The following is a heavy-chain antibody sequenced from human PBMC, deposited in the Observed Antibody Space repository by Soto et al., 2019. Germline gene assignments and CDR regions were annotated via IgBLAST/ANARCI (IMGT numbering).Heavy chain of an antibody. CDR2: ISYDGSNK. CDR1: GFTFSSYA. V-gene: IGHV3-30-3*01. J-gene: IGHJ6*02. CDR3: ARDLVEYSSSSYYYGMDV. D-gene: IGHD6-6*01. Sequence: QVQLVESGGGVVQPGRSLRLSCAASGFTFSSYAMHWVRQAPGRGLEWVAVISYDGSNKYYADSVKGRFTISRDNSKNPLYLQMNSLRAEDTAVYYCARDLVEYSSSSYYYGMDVWGQGTTVTVSS.